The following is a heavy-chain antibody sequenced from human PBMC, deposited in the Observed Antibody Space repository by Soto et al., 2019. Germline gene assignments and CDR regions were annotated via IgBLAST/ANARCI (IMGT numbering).Heavy chain of an antibody. J-gene: IGHJ4*02. CDR3: AKLTVTMIVVVIPPGDY. D-gene: IGHD3-22*01. CDR2: ISGSGGST. CDR1: GFTFSSYA. Sequence: EVQLLESGGGLVQPGGSLRLXXXXXGFTFSSYAMSWVRQAPGKGLEWVSAISGSGGSTYYADSVKGRFTISRDNSKNTRYLQMNSLRAEDTAVYYCAKLTVTMIVVVIPPGDYWGQGTLVTVSS. V-gene: IGHV3-23*01.